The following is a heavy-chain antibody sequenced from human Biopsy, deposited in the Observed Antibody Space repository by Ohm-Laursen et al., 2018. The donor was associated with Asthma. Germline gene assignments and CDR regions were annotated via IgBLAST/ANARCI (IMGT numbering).Heavy chain of an antibody. CDR2: GFSSGTT. Sequence: TLSLTCTVSRGYIRSYDHHWAWIRQPPGKGLEWIGSGFSSGTTHYSPSLARRVSISVDTSRNQFSMTLRSVTAADSAVYFCARVASYGDIYFAIDVWGPGTTVSV. V-gene: IGHV4-30-4*01. D-gene: IGHD4-17*01. CDR3: ARVASYGDIYFAIDV. J-gene: IGHJ6*02. CDR1: RGYIRSYDHH.